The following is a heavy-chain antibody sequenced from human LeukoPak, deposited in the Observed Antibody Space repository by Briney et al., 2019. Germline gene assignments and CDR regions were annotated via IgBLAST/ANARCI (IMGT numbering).Heavy chain of an antibody. CDR2: IKSKTDGGTT. CDR1: GFTFSNAW. V-gene: IGHV3-15*01. D-gene: IGHD5-24*01. Sequence: GGSLRLSCAASGFTFSNAWMSWVRQAPGKGLEWVGRIKSKTDGGTTDYAAPVKGRFTISRDDSKNTLYLQMNSLRAEDTAVYYCARAHPDGYNDYWGQGTLVTVSS. CDR3: ARAHPDGYNDY. J-gene: IGHJ4*02.